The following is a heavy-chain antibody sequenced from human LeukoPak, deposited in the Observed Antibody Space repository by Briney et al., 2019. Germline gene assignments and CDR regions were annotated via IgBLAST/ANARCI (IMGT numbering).Heavy chain of an antibody. CDR3: ARQLAAAGPSDY. CDR2: IYHSGST. CDR1: GGSFSGYY. J-gene: IGHJ4*02. D-gene: IGHD6-13*01. V-gene: IGHV4-34*01. Sequence: SETLSLTGAVYGGSFSGYYWSWIRQPPGKGLEWIGEIYHSGSTNYNLSLKSRVTISVDKSKNQFSLKLSSVTAADTAVYYCARQLAAAGPSDYWGQGILVTVSS.